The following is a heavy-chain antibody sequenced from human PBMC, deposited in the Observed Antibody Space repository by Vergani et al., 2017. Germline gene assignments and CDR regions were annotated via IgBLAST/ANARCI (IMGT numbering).Heavy chain of an antibody. CDR2: INPSGGST. D-gene: IGHD2-2*01. CDR1: GYTFTSYY. V-gene: IGHV1-46*01. CDR3: ASLTLYCSSTSCYSNYFDY. J-gene: IGHJ4*02. Sequence: QVQLVQSGAEVKKPGASVKVSCKASGYTFTSYYMHWVRQAPGQGLEWMGIINPSGGSTSYAQKFQGRVTMTRDTSTSTVYMELSSLRSEDTAVYYCASLTLYCSSTSCYSNYFDYWGQGTLVTVSS.